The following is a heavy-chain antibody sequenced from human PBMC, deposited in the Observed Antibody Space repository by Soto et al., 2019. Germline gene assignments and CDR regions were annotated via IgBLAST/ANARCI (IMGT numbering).Heavy chain of an antibody. Sequence: GGSLRLSCAVSGFTFGSYWMNWVRLIPGKGLEWVAYIKPDGSATYYVDSVKGRFTISRDNAKNSLYLQMNSLRVEDTSVYYCARAGYCGPGCYYYFDYWGQGTLVTAPQ. V-gene: IGHV3-7*01. CDR1: GFTFGSYW. CDR2: IKPDGSAT. D-gene: IGHD2-21*02. J-gene: IGHJ4*02. CDR3: ARAGYCGPGCYYYFDY.